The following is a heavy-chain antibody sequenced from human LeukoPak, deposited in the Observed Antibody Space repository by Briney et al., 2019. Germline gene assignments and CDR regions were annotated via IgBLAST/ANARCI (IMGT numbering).Heavy chain of an antibody. Sequence: GGSLRLSCAASGFTFDDYAMHWVRQAPGKGLEWVSLISWDGGSTYYADSVKGRFTISRDNSKNSLYLQMNSLRAEDTALYYCAKDKGYGSGSYPYYYGMDVWGKGTTVTVSS. V-gene: IGHV3-43D*04. CDR3: AKDKGYGSGSYPYYYGMDV. CDR1: GFTFDDYA. J-gene: IGHJ6*04. CDR2: ISWDGGST. D-gene: IGHD3-10*01.